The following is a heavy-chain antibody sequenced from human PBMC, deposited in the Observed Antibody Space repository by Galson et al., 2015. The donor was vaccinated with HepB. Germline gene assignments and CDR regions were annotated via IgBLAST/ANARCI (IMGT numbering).Heavy chain of an antibody. Sequence: SETLSLTCTVSGGSISSYYWSWIWQTAGKGLEWIGRIYTSGSTNYNPSLKSRVTMSVDTSKNQFSLKLSSVTAADTAVYYCARAPYYYDSSGFFDYWGQGTLVTVSS. D-gene: IGHD3-22*01. J-gene: IGHJ4*02. CDR3: ARAPYYYDSSGFFDY. CDR1: GGSISSYY. CDR2: IYTSGST. V-gene: IGHV4-4*07.